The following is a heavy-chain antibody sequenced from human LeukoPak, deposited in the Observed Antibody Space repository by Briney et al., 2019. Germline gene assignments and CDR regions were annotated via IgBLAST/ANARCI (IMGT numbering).Heavy chain of an antibody. CDR3: ATQARPHYDFWSGYYRTFDY. V-gene: IGHV4-34*01. Sequence: SETLSLTCAVYGGSFSGYYWSWIRQPPGKGLEWIGEINHSGSTNYNPSLKSRVTISVDTSKNQFSLKLSSMTAADTAVYYCATQARPHYDFWSGYYRTFDYWGQGTLVTVSS. CDR1: GGSFSGYY. D-gene: IGHD3-3*01. J-gene: IGHJ4*02. CDR2: INHSGST.